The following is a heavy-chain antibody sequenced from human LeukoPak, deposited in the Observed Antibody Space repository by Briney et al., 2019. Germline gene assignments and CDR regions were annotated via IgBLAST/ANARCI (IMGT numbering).Heavy chain of an antibody. CDR3: ARFAEVYYYVDV. J-gene: IGHJ6*03. V-gene: IGHV3-21*01. D-gene: IGHD2-21*01. CDR2: IRSYSSYI. Sequence: GGSLRLSCAASGFTLDNYNFNWVRQAPGKGLEWVASIRSYSSYIHYADSVKGRFAISRDDAKKSLYLQMNSLRAEDTAVYFCARFAEVYYYVDVWGTGTTVIVSS. CDR1: GFTLDNYN.